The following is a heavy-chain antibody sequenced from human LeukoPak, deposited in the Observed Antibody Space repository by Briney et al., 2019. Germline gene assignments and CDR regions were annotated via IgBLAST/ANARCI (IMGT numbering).Heavy chain of an antibody. Sequence: PSETLSLTCTVSGGSISSGGYYWSWIRQPPGKGLEWIGYIYYSGSTYYNPSLKSRVTISVDTSKNQFSLKLSSVTAADTAVYYCARIRYNWNYEDSWGQGTLVTVSS. CDR3: ARIRYNWNYEDS. CDR1: GGSISSGGYY. V-gene: IGHV4-30-4*08. CDR2: IYYSGST. D-gene: IGHD1-7*01. J-gene: IGHJ4*02.